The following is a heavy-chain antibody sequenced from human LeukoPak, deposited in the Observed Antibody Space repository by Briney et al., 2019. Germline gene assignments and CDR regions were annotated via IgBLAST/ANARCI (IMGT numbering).Heavy chain of an antibody. J-gene: IGHJ6*03. Sequence: GGSLRLSCAASGFTFSYYGMSWVRQAPGKGLEWVPSISGSGDATYYADSVKGRFSISRDSSKNILYLQMNSLRAEDTAVYYCAKDRCSNGVGCYYYYMDVWGKGTTVTISS. CDR3: AKDRCSNGVGCYYYYMDV. CDR1: GFTFSYYG. CDR2: ISGSGDAT. D-gene: IGHD2-8*01. V-gene: IGHV3-23*01.